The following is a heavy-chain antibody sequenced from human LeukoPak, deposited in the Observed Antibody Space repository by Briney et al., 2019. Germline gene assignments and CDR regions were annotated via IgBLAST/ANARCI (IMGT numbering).Heavy chain of an antibody. CDR2: ISSDGSYK. J-gene: IGHJ3*02. CDR3: ASGEDAFDI. D-gene: IGHD2-21*01. V-gene: IGHV3-30*04. Sequence: GGSLRLSCAASGFTFSSHALHWVRQAPGKGLEWVAVISSDGSYKYYADSVKGRFTISRDNSKNTLYLQMNSLRAEDTAVYYCASGEDAFDIWGQGTMVTVSS. CDR1: GFTFSSHA.